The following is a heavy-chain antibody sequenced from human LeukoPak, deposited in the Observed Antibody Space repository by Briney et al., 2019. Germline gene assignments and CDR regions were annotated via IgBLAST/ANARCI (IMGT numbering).Heavy chain of an antibody. V-gene: IGHV4-59*08. Sequence: SETLSLTCTVSGGSISSYHWSWIRQPPGKGLEWIGYIYYTGSTNYNPSLKSRVTMFVDMSKNQFSLRLSSVTAADTAVYYCARHRAHSSSSPFDYWGQGTLVTVSS. CDR1: GGSISSYH. CDR2: IYYTGST. CDR3: ARHRAHSSSSPFDY. J-gene: IGHJ4*02. D-gene: IGHD6-6*01.